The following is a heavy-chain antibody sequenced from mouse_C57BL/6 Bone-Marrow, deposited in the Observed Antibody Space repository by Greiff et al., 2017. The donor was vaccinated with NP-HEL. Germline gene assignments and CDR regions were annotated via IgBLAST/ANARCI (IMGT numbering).Heavy chain of an antibody. CDR2: IRLKSDNYAT. J-gene: IGHJ2*01. CDR3: TGGINTRLDY. D-gene: IGHD5-1-1*01. Sequence: DVKLVESGGGLVQPGGSLTLSCVASGFTFSNYWMNWVRQSPEKGLEWVAQIRLKSDNYATHYAESVKGRFTISRDDSNSSVYLQMNNVSAKDTGTYYCTGGINTRLDYWGQGTTLTVSS. CDR1: GFTFSNYW. V-gene: IGHV6-3*01.